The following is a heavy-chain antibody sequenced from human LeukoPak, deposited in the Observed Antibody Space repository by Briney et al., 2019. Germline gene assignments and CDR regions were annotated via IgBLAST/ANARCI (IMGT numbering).Heavy chain of an antibody. D-gene: IGHD3-16*02. CDR3: KSGGVIAPGGIDY. Sequence: SETLSLTCTVSGGSISSSSYYWGWIRQPPGKGLEWIGSIYYSGSTYYNPSLKSRVTISVDTSKNQFSLKLSSVTAADTAVYYCKSGGVIAPGGIDYWGQGTLVTVSS. CDR1: GGSISSSSYY. CDR2: IYYSGST. V-gene: IGHV4-39*07. J-gene: IGHJ4*02.